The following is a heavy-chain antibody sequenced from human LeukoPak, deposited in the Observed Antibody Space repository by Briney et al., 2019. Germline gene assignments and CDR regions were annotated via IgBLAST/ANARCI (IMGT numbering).Heavy chain of an antibody. V-gene: IGHV3-23*01. CDR3: AKDPLRYYDSPGENWFDP. CDR2: ISGSGGST. J-gene: IGHJ5*02. Sequence: GGSLRLSCAASGFTFSNYAMSWVRQTPGKGLEWVSAISGSGGSTYYADSVKGRFTIARDNSKNALYLQMNSLRAEDTALYYCAKDPLRYYDSPGENWFDPWGQGTLVTVSS. CDR1: GFTFSNYA. D-gene: IGHD3-22*01.